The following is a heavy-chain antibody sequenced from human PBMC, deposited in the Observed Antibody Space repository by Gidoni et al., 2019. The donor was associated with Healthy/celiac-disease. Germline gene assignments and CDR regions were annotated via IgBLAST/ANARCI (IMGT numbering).Heavy chain of an antibody. Sequence: EVQLLESGGGLVQPGGSLRLSCAAAGFTFSSYAMGWVRQAPGKGLEWVSAISGSGGSTYYADSVKGRFTISRDNSKNTLYLQMNSLRAEDTAVYYCAKGVTYYDSTFDYWGQGTLVTVSS. CDR1: GFTFSSYA. CDR2: ISGSGGST. V-gene: IGHV3-23*01. J-gene: IGHJ4*02. D-gene: IGHD3-22*01. CDR3: AKGVTYYDSTFDY.